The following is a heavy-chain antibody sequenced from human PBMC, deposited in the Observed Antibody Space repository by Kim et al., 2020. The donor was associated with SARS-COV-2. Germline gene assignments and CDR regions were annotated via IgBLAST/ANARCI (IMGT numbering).Heavy chain of an antibody. CDR1: GGSISSYY. Sequence: SETLSLTCTVSGGSISSYYWSWIRQPPGKGLEWMGYIYYSGSTNYNPSLKSRVTISVDTSKNKFSLNLSSVTAADPAVYYCAPNPSSGTPFNYWGQGTLV. CDR2: IYYSGST. J-gene: IGHJ4*02. CDR3: APNPSSGTPFNY. V-gene: IGHV4-59*13.